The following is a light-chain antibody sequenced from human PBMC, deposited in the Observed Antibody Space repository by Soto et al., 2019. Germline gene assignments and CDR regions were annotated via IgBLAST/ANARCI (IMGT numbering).Light chain of an antibody. CDR1: QSVTSSY. Sequence: EIVLTQSPGTVSLSPGERATLSCRASQSVTSSYLAWYQQKPGQAPRLLIYGVSSRATGIPDRFSGSGAGTDFTLTISRLEPEDFAVYYCQQYGDSPLTFGGGTKVDIX. V-gene: IGKV3-20*01. CDR2: GVS. J-gene: IGKJ4*01. CDR3: QQYGDSPLT.